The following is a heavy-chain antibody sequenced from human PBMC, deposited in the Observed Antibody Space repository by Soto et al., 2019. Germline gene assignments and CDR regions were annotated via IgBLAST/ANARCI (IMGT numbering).Heavy chain of an antibody. CDR1: GYNFTNFD. CDR2: MNPSSGET. Sequence: XSVNFSCKTSGYNFTNFDINWVRQAPGRGLVWMGWMNPSSGETGSAQNFQGRVTMTRDISTRTFFMQLTSLRSEDTAIYYCARLAEYCNGIKCYSNFDFWGRGPQVTVSS. V-gene: IGHV1-8*01. J-gene: IGHJ4*01. D-gene: IGHD2-15*01. CDR3: ARLAEYCNGIKCYSNFDF.